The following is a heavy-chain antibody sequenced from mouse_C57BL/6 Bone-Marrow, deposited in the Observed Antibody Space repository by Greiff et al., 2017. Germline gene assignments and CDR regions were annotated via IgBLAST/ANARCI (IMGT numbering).Heavy chain of an antibody. V-gene: IGHV14-4*01. CDR1: GFNIKDDY. J-gene: IGHJ2*01. CDR2: IDPEIGDT. D-gene: IGHD2-3*01. CDR3: SSFDGNYFDF. Sequence: EVQLQESGAELVRPGASVKLSCTASGFNIKDDYIHWVKQRPEQGLEWIGWIDPEIGDTEYASKFQGKGTITSDTSSNTAYLQISSLTSEDTAVYYCSSFDGNYFDFWGQGTPLTVAS.